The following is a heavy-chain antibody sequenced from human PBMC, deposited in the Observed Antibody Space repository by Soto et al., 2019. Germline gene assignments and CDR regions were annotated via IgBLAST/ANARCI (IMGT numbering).Heavy chain of an antibody. CDR3: AYQLWAFGI. Sequence: GWSLRLSCVASVFTFRGFYMSWIRQAPGKGLEWVSYISNTGDTIYYADSVKGRFSISRDNAKNSVYLQMNNVRADDTAVYYCAYQLWAFGIWGQGTVVTVSS. J-gene: IGHJ3*02. V-gene: IGHV3-11*01. CDR2: ISNTGDTI. D-gene: IGHD1-1*01. CDR1: VFTFRGFY.